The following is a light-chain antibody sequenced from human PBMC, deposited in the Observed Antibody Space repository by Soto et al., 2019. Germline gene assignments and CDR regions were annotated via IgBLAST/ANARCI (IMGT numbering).Light chain of an antibody. V-gene: IGLV2-14*01. CDR3: SSYPSTSLYV. J-gene: IGLJ1*01. CDR1: SSDVGGYNS. Sequence: QSALTQPASVSGSPGQSITISCTGTSSDVGGYNSVSWYQQHPGKAPKLMIYEVSNRPSGVSNRVSGSKSGNTASLSISGPQAEDEADYYCSSYPSTSLYVFGPGTKLTVL. CDR2: EVS.